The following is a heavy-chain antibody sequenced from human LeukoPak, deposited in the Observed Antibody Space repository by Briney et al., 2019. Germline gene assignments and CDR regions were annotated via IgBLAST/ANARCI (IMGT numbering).Heavy chain of an antibody. V-gene: IGHV1-2*06. CDR3: ARGYGLRGLFDY. CDR2: INPNSGGT. J-gene: IGHJ4*02. CDR1: GYTFTGYY. Sequence: ASVKVSCKASGYTFTGYYMHWVRQAPGQGLEWMGRINPNSGGTNYAQKFQGRVTMTRDTSISTADMELSRLRSDDTAVYYCARGYGLRGLFDYWGQGTLVTVSS. D-gene: IGHD3-10*01.